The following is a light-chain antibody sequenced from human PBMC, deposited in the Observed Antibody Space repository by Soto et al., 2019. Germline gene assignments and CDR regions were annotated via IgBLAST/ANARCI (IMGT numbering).Light chain of an antibody. J-gene: IGKJ4*01. CDR1: QYITNY. CDR3: QQYYDFPLT. Sequence: DIQMTQSPSSLSASVGDRVTITCQASQYITNYLNWYQQKPGKAPNLLIYAASNLETGVPSRFSGRGSGTDFIFTISSLQPEDIATYYCQQYYDFPLTFGGGTKVEIK. V-gene: IGKV1-33*01. CDR2: AAS.